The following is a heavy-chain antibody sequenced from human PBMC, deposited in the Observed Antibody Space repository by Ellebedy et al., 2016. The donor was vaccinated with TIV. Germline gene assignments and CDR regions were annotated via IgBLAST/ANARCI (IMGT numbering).Heavy chain of an antibody. V-gene: IGHV4-39*01. D-gene: IGHD3-9*01. CDR3: ARIDSWQPIDD. CDR1: GGFVTSSRHY. CDR2: VYYSGSP. J-gene: IGHJ4*02. Sequence: MPSETLSLTCDVSGGFVTSSRHYWAWIRQPPGKGLEWIGSVYYSGSPYYIPSFKSRVTLSADTSKNQFSLNLRTVTAADTAVYYCARIDSWQPIDDWGQGILVTISS.